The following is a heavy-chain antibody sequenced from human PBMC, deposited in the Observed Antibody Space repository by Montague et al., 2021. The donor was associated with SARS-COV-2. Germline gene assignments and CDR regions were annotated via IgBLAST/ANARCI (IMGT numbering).Heavy chain of an antibody. Sequence: SLRLSCAASGFTFSSYCMRWVRQAPGKGLEWVANIKHDGSEKYYVDSVKGRFTISRDNAKNSLYLQMNSLRAEDTAVYYCARDRVRYGPYNWFDPWGQGTPVTVSS. D-gene: IGHD3-10*01. CDR1: GFTFSSYC. V-gene: IGHV3-7*03. CDR2: IKHDGSEK. CDR3: ARDRVRYGPYNWFDP. J-gene: IGHJ5*02.